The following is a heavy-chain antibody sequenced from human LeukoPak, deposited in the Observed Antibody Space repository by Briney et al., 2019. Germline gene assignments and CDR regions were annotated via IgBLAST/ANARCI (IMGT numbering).Heavy chain of an antibody. Sequence: SGGSLRLSCAASGFTFSSYSMNWVRQAPGKGLEWVSYISSSTSRIYYADSVKGRFTISRDSARRSLFLQMNSLRDEDTAVYYCARDIHWAFDYWGQGTLVTVSS. CDR1: GFTFSSYS. J-gene: IGHJ4*02. V-gene: IGHV3-48*02. CDR2: ISSSTSRI. D-gene: IGHD7-27*01. CDR3: ARDIHWAFDY.